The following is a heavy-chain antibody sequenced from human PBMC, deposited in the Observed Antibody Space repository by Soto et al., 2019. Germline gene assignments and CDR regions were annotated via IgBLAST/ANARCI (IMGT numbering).Heavy chain of an antibody. CDR3: ARTAVGYSSGWYIPYYFDY. CDR1: GFTVSSNY. CDR2: IYSGGST. J-gene: IGHJ4*02. Sequence: EVQLVETGGGLIQPGGSLRLSCAASGFTVSSNYMSWVRQAPGKGLEWVSVIYSGGSTYYADSVKGRFTISRDNSKNTLYLQMNSLRAEDTAVYYCARTAVGYSSGWYIPYYFDYWGQGTLVTVSS. D-gene: IGHD6-19*01. V-gene: IGHV3-53*02.